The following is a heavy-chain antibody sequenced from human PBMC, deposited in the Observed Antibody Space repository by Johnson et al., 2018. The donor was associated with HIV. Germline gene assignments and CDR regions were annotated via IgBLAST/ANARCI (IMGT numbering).Heavy chain of an antibody. V-gene: IGHV3-33*06. CDR1: GFTFSTYG. Sequence: QVQPVEPGGGVVQPGRSLRLSCAASGFTFSTYGMHWVRQAPGQGLEWVAVIWYDGCKKYYVESVQGRFTISRDNSKNTLYLHMNSLRAEDTAVYYCAKVLSPRPWGDDAFDIWGQGTMVTVSS. CDR3: AKVLSPRPWGDDAFDI. D-gene: IGHD7-27*01. CDR2: IWYDGCKK. J-gene: IGHJ3*02.